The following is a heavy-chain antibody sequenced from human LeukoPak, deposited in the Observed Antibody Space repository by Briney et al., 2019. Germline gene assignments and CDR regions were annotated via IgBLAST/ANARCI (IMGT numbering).Heavy chain of an antibody. CDR2: ISGSGVST. D-gene: IGHD6-19*01. Sequence: PGGSLRLSCAASGFTFSSYAMSWVRQAPGKGLEWVSGISGSGVSTFYADSVKGRFTISRDNSKNTLYLQMNSLRVEDTAVYFCANDWRSAWFDPYWGQGTLVTVSS. CDR1: GFTFSSYA. J-gene: IGHJ4*02. V-gene: IGHV3-23*01. CDR3: ANDWRSAWFDPY.